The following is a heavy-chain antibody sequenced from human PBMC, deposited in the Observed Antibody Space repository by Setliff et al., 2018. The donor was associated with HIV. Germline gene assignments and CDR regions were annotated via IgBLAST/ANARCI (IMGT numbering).Heavy chain of an antibody. V-gene: IGHV3-13*01. CDR3: ARAGRRHYYGSGSYAVFDY. CDR1: GFTLRSFD. Sequence: LRLSCAASGFTLRSFDMHWVRQAPGKGLEWVSCIGTLSDTYYPNSVKGRFTISRDNAKNSLYLQMNGLRAGDTAVYFCARAGRRHYYGSGSYAVFDYWGQGIVVTVSS. CDR2: IGTLSDT. D-gene: IGHD3-10*01. J-gene: IGHJ4*02.